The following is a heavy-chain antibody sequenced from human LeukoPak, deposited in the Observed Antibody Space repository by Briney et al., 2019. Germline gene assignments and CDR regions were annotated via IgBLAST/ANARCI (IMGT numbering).Heavy chain of an antibody. CDR3: ARDFFMAGIVGATTWILPDY. Sequence: ASVKVSCKASGYTFTSYGISWVRQAPRQGLECMGWISACNVNTNYAQKLQGRVTMTTDTSTSTAYMELRSLRSDDTAVYYCARDFFMAGIVGATTWILPDYWGQGTLVTVSS. CDR1: GYTFTSYG. CDR2: ISACNVNT. D-gene: IGHD1-26*01. V-gene: IGHV1-18*01. J-gene: IGHJ4*02.